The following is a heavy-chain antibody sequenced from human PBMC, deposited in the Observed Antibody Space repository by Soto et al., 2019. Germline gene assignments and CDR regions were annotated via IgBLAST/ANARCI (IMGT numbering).Heavy chain of an antibody. V-gene: IGHV3-74*01. J-gene: IGHJ3*02. CDR2: INSDGINT. CDR3: ARAQYLADDVFDI. D-gene: IGHD2-2*01. Sequence: VQLVESGGGLVQPGGSLRLSCTASGFTFSSYWMHWVRQAPGKGRVWVSRINSDGINTSHADSVKGRFTISRDNAKSTLYLQMNSLRAEDTAVYYCARAQYLADDVFDIWGRGTVVTVSS. CDR1: GFTFSSYW.